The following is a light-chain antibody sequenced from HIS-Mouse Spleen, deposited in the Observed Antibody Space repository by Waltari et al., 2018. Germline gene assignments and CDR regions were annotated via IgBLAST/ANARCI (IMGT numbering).Light chain of an antibody. CDR2: RDS. Sequence: SYELTQPLSVSVALGQTARITCGGNNIGSKNVHWYQQTPGQAPVLVIYRDSNRPSGIPERFSGSNSGNTATLTISRVQAGDEADYYCQVWDSSTVVFGGGTKLTVL. CDR3: QVWDSSTVV. CDR1: NIGSKN. J-gene: IGLJ2*01. V-gene: IGLV3-9*01.